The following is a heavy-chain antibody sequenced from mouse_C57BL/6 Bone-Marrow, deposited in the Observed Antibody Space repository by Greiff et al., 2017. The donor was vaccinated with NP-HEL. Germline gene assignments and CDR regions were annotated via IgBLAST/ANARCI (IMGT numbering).Heavy chain of an antibody. CDR2: IRYDGSN. V-gene: IGHV3-6*01. J-gene: IGHJ2*01. Sequence: EVQLQESGPGLVKPSQSLSFTCSVTGYSITSGYYWNWIRQFPGNKLEWMGYIRYDGSNNYNPSLKNRITITRDTSKNQFFLKLNSVTTEETASYYCARGGEVYPDDWGQGTTLTVSS. CDR3: ARGGEVYPDD. CDR1: GYSITSGYY.